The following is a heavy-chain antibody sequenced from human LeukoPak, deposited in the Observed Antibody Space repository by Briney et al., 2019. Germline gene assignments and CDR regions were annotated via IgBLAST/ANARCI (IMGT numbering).Heavy chain of an antibody. V-gene: IGHV4-39*07. Sequence: SETLSLTCIVSTGSISSSSDYWDWIRQPPGKGLEWIGSLYYSGSTYYNPSLKSRVTISVDTSKNQFSLELSSVTAADTAMYYCAREKIGSGSVLGKDYYYMDVWGKGTTVTVSS. CDR3: AREKIGSGSVLGKDYYYMDV. CDR2: LYYSGST. D-gene: IGHD3-16*01. CDR1: TGSISSSSDY. J-gene: IGHJ6*03.